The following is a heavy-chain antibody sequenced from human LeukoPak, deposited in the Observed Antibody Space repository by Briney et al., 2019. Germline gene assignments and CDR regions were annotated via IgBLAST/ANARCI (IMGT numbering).Heavy chain of an antibody. J-gene: IGHJ4*02. D-gene: IGHD2-2*02. CDR3: AKDLDIVVVPAAIGPDY. Sequence: GGSLRLSCAASGITFSSFAMSWVRQAPGKGLEWVSAISGSGGSTYYADSVKGRFTISRDNSKNTLYLQMNSLRAEDTAVYYCAKDLDIVVVPAAIGPDYWGQGTLVTVSS. CDR2: ISGSGGST. V-gene: IGHV3-23*01. CDR1: GITFSSFA.